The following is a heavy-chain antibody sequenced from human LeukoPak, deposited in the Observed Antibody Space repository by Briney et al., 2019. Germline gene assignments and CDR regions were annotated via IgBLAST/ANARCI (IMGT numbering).Heavy chain of an antibody. D-gene: IGHD3-3*01. CDR1: GGSISSYY. CDR3: ARAGTDDFWSGYGARRVGWFDP. Sequence: PSETLSLTCTVSGGSISSYYWSWIRQPPGKGLEWIGYSDYSGSTNYNPSLKSRVTISVDTSKNQFTLKLSPVTAADTAVYYCARAGTDDFWSGYGARRVGWFDPWGQGTPVTVSS. CDR2: SDYSGST. V-gene: IGHV4-59*01. J-gene: IGHJ5*02.